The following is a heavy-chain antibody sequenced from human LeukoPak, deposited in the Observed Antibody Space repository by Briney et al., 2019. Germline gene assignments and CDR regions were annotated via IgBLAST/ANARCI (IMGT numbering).Heavy chain of an antibody. CDR2: ISGSGGNT. CDR3: ATSRDGTIFHS. V-gene: IGHV3-23*01. CDR1: GFTFSSYA. D-gene: IGHD1-7*01. Sequence: GGSLRLSCAASGFTFSSYAMNWVRQAPGKGLEWVSAISGSGGNTYYADSVKGRFTISRDNSKNTLYLQMNSLRAEDTAVYYCATSRDGTIFHSWGQGTLVTVSS. J-gene: IGHJ4*02.